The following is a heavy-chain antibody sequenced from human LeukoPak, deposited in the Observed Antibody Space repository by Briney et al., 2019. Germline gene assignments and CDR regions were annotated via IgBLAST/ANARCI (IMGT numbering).Heavy chain of an antibody. D-gene: IGHD3-3*02. J-gene: IGHJ2*01. V-gene: IGHV3-53*01. CDR2: LYSGSST. Sequence: QAGGSLRLSCAASGFTVSTNYMNWVRQAPGKGLEWVSILYSGSSTYYADSVEGRFTISRDSSKNTLFLQMNDLRAEDTAVYYCARVGDHFHWYLDLWGRGTLATVSS. CDR1: GFTVSTNY. CDR3: ARVGDHFHWYLDL.